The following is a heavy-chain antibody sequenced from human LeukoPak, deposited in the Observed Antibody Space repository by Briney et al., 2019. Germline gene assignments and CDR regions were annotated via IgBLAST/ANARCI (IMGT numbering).Heavy chain of an antibody. J-gene: IGHJ6*02. V-gene: IGHV4-59*01. Sequence: SETLSLTCTVSGCSISSYYWSWIRQPPGKGLEWMGYIYYGGSTNYNLSLKRRVSISVDTSKNHFSLKQSSVTTAETAVYYCSRYPFDGIAHGMDVWGQGSTVTVSS. CDR2: IYYGGST. D-gene: IGHD3-9*01. CDR3: SRYPFDGIAHGMDV. CDR1: GCSISSYY.